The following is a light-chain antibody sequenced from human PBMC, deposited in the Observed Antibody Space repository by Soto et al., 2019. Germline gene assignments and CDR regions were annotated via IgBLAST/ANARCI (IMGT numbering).Light chain of an antibody. Sequence: QSVLTQPPSVSGAPGQRVTISCTGSSSNIGAGYDVHWYQQLPGTAPKLLIYGNSNRPSGVPDRFSGSKSGTSASLAITGLQAEVEADYYCQSYDSSLSGGVFGGGTKLTVL. J-gene: IGLJ3*02. V-gene: IGLV1-40*01. CDR2: GNS. CDR3: QSYDSSLSGGV. CDR1: SSNIGAGYD.